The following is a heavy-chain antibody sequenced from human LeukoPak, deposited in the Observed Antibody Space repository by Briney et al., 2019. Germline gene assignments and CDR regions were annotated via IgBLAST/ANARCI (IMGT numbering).Heavy chain of an antibody. CDR1: GFTFSSYV. CDR3: AKEGGSQNYYYYYMDV. V-gene: IGHV3-30*02. Sequence: GGSLRLSCAASGFTFSSYVMHWVRQAPGKGLEWVAFIRYDGSNKYYADSVRGRFTISRDNSKTTLFLQMNSLRAEDTAVYYCAKEGGSQNYYYYYMDVWGKGTTVAVSS. J-gene: IGHJ6*03. D-gene: IGHD1-26*01. CDR2: IRYDGSNK.